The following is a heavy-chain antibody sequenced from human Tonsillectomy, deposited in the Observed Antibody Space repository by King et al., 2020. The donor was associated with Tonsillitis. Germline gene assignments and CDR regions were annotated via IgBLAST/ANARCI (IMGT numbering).Heavy chain of an antibody. CDR1: GFTFSNYA. CDR2: MSSYGDAT. J-gene: IGHJ5*02. Sequence: VQLVESGGGLVQPGGSLRLSCSASGFTFSNYAMHWVRQAPGKGLEQVSAMSSYGDATYYADSVKGRFTISRDNSKNTLYLQMSSLRAEDTAVYYCVKTRGFDPWGQGTLVTVSS. V-gene: IGHV3-64D*06. CDR3: VKTRGFDP.